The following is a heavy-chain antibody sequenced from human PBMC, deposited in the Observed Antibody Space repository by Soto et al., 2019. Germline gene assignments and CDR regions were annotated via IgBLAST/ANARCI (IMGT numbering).Heavy chain of an antibody. J-gene: IGHJ6*02. V-gene: IGHV2-70*01. Sequence: GSGPTLVNPTQTLTLTCTFPGFSLSTSGMCVSWIRQPPGKALEWLALIDWDDDKYYSTSLKTRLTISKDTSKNQVVLTMTNMDPVDTATYYCARILGYSRVGSSTRTYYYGMDVWGQGTTVTVSS. CDR2: IDWDDDK. D-gene: IGHD2-2*01. CDR3: ARILGYSRVGSSTRTYYYGMDV. CDR1: GFSLSTSGMC.